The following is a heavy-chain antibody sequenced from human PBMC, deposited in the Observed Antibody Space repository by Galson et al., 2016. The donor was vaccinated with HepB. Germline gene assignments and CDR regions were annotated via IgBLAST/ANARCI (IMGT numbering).Heavy chain of an antibody. V-gene: IGHV3-23*01. D-gene: IGHD6-13*01. CDR1: GLTFSNYA. CDR3: AKGGGSTWYISPHFVDP. J-gene: IGHJ5*02. CDR2: NSGDTTTT. Sequence: SLRLSCAASGLTFSNYAMTWVRQAPGKGLEWVSSNSGDTTTTYLADAMTGRFTISRDNYKNTFYRQLNSLRAEDTASYYCAKGGGSTWYISPHFVDPWGQGTLVTVSS.